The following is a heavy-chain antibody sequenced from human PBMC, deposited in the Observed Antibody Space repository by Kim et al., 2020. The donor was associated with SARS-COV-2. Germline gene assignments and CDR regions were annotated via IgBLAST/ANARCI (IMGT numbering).Heavy chain of an antibody. V-gene: IGHV7-4-1*02. D-gene: IGHD5-12*01. CDR3: ARDTEMATIFSHDAFDI. J-gene: IGHJ3*02. CDR2: INTNTGNP. Sequence: ASVKVSCKASGYTFTSYAMNWVRQAPGQGLEWMGWINTNTGNPTYAQGFTGRFVFSLDTSVSTAYLQISSLKAEDTAVYYCARDTEMATIFSHDAFDIWGQGTMVTVSS. CDR1: GYTFTSYA.